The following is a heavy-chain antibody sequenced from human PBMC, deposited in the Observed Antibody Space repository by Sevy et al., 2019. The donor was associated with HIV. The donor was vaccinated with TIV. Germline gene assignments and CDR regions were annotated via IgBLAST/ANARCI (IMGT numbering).Heavy chain of an antibody. CDR3: ARERWELLRMMDY. V-gene: IGHV3-7*01. CDR2: IKQDGSEK. CDR1: GFTFSSYW. D-gene: IGHD1-26*01. J-gene: IGHJ4*02. Sequence: GGSLRLSCAASGFTFSSYWMSWVRQAPGKGLEWVANIKQDGSEKYYVDSVKGRFTISRDNAKNSLYLQMNSLRAEDTAVYYCARERWELLRMMDYWGQGTLVTVSS.